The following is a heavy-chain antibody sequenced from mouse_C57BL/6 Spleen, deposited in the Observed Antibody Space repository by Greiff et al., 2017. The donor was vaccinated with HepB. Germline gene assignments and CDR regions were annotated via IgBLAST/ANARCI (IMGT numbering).Heavy chain of an antibody. V-gene: IGHV1-75*01. Sequence: VQLQQSGPELVKPGASVKISCKASGYTFTDYYINWVKQRPGQGLEWIGWIFPGSGSTYYNQKFKGKATLTVDKSSSTAYMLLSSLTSEDSAVYFCARTNYGSSYGFAYWGQGTLVTVSA. CDR3: ARTNYGSSYGFAY. CDR2: IFPGSGST. D-gene: IGHD1-1*01. CDR1: GYTFTDYY. J-gene: IGHJ3*01.